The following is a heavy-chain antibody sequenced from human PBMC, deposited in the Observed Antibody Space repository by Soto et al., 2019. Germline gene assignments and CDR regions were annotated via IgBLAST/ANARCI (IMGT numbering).Heavy chain of an antibody. CDR1: GYTFTSYY. J-gene: IGHJ4*02. Sequence: GASVKVSCKASGYTFTSYYMHWVRQAPGQGLEWMGIINPSGGSTSYAQKFQGRVTMTRDTSTSTVYMELSSLRSEDTAVYYCARDSRRTAEKYSSSSGLQYWGQGTLVTVSS. V-gene: IGHV1-46*01. CDR3: ARDSRRTAEKYSSSSGLQY. D-gene: IGHD6-6*01. CDR2: INPSGGST.